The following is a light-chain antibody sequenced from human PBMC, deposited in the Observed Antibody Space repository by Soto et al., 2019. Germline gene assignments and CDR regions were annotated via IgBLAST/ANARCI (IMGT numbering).Light chain of an antibody. J-gene: IGKJ4*01. CDR2: GAS. CDR3: LQHNSYPLS. Sequence: MQMTQSRSSLAASVRRRVTITCRASQGIRSALGWYQQKPGKAPKRLIYGASSLQSGVPSRFSGSGSGTEFTLTISSLQPEDSATYYCLQHNSYPLSFGGGTKVDIK. V-gene: IGKV1-17*01. CDR1: QGIRSA.